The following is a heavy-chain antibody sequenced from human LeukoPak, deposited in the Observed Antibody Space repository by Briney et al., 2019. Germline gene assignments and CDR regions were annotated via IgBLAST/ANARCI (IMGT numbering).Heavy chain of an antibody. Sequence: SVKVSCKASGGTFSSYAISWVRQAPGQGLEWMGGIIPIFGTANYAQKFQGRVTITADKSTSTAYMELSSLRSEDTAVYYCARTRLKVTRGYFDYWGQGTLVTVSS. CDR2: IIPIFGTA. V-gene: IGHV1-69*06. J-gene: IGHJ4*02. CDR1: GGTFSSYA. CDR3: ARTRLKVTRGYFDY. D-gene: IGHD2-21*02.